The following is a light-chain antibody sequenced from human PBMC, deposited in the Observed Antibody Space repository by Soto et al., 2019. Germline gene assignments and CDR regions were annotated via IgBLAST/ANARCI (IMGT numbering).Light chain of an antibody. CDR3: QQYNNWPSIT. J-gene: IGKJ5*01. Sequence: EIVFSLSPGTLSLSKGERATLSCRASQSVNSRLAWYQHKPGQAPRLLISGASSRATGIPDRFSGSGSATDFTLTISRLEPEDFALYYCQQYNNWPSITFGQGTRLEIK. CDR2: GAS. V-gene: IGKV3-20*01. CDR1: QSVNSR.